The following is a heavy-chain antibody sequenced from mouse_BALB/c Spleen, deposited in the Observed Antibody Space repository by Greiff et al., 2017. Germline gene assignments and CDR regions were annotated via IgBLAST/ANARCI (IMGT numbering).Heavy chain of an antibody. CDR3: ARRNYRYDRVDY. CDR1: GYTFSSYW. V-gene: IGHV1-9*01. J-gene: IGHJ2*01. Sequence: QVQLKESGAELMKPGASVKISCKATGYTFSSYWIEWVKQRPGHGLEWIGEILPGSGSTNYNEKFKGKATFTADTSSNTAYMQLSSLTSEDSAVYYCARRNYRYDRVDYWGQGTTLTVSS. CDR2: ILPGSGST. D-gene: IGHD2-14*01.